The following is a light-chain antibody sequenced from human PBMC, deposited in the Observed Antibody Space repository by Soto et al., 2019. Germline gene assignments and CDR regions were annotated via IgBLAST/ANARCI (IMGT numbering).Light chain of an antibody. CDR3: QQYSSYPWT. V-gene: IGKV1-5*03. CDR2: KAS. CDR1: QSISSW. Sequence: DIQVTQSPSTLSASVGDRVTITCRASQSISSWLAWYQQKPGEATKLLIYKASSLESGVPSRFSGGGSGTEFTLTISSLQPDDFATYYCQQYSSYPWTFGQGTKVEI. J-gene: IGKJ1*01.